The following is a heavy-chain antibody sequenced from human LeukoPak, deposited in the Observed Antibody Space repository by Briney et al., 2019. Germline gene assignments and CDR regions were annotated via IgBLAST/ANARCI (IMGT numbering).Heavy chain of an antibody. J-gene: IGHJ3*02. Sequence: PSETLSLTCAVYGGSFSGYYWSWIRQPPGKGLEWIGEINHSGSTNYNPSLKSRVTISVDTSKSQFSLKLSSVTAADTAVYYCARGGDSSTYYLLDAFDIWGQGTMVTVSS. CDR2: INHSGST. CDR1: GGSFSGYY. CDR3: ARGGDSSTYYLLDAFDI. D-gene: IGHD3-22*01. V-gene: IGHV4-34*01.